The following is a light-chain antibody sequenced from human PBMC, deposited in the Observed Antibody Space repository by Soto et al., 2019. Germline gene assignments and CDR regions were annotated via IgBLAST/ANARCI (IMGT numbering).Light chain of an antibody. CDR1: QSISSY. CDR2: AAS. J-gene: IGKJ2*01. Sequence: DIQMTQSPSSLSASVGDRVTITCRASQSISSYLNWYQQKPGKAPKVLIYAASSLQSGVPSRFSGIGSGTEFTLTISSLQPDDFATYYCQQYNSYHTFGQGTKLEIK. V-gene: IGKV1-39*01. CDR3: QQYNSYHT.